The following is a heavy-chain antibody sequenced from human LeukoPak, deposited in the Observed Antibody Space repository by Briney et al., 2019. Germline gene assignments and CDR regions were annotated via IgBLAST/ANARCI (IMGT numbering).Heavy chain of an antibody. CDR1: GFIFSNHT. CDR2: ISSSSSVM. D-gene: IGHD3/OR15-3a*01. V-gene: IGHV3-48*04. J-gene: IGHJ5*02. CDR3: ARDRTGAS. Sequence: PGGSLRLSCAASGFIFSNHTMNWVRQAPGKGLEWVSYISSSSSVMYYADSVKGRFTISRDNAKNSLYLQMNSLRAEDTAVYYCARDRTGASWGQGTLVTVSS.